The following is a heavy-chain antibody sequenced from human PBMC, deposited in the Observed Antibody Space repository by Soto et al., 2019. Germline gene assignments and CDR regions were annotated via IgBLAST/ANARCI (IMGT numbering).Heavy chain of an antibody. CDR2: IIPIFGTA. Sequence: KTPQASVKVSCKASGGTFSSYAISWVRQAPGQGLEWMGGIIPIFGTANYAQKFQGRVTITADESTSTAYMELSSLRSEDTAVYYCARIYYYDSSGHGYYYGMDVWGQGTTVTVSS. J-gene: IGHJ6*02. D-gene: IGHD3-22*01. CDR3: ARIYYYDSSGHGYYYGMDV. CDR1: GGTFSSYA. V-gene: IGHV1-69*13.